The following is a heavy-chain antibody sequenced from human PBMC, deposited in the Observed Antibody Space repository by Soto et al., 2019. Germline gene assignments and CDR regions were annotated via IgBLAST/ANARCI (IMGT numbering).Heavy chain of an antibody. CDR2: IIPIFGTV. CDR3: ATGGERDYYDHIGWR. D-gene: IGHD3-22*01. Sequence: QVQLVQAGAEVKKPGSSVKVSCKASGGTFSNYALDWVRQAPGQGLEWMEGIIPIFGTVRHAQNFEGRVTITANESTATAYMELISLRYEDTAMYYCATGGERDYYDHIGWRWGQGTLVTVSS. J-gene: IGHJ1*01. CDR1: GGTFSNYA. V-gene: IGHV1-69*12.